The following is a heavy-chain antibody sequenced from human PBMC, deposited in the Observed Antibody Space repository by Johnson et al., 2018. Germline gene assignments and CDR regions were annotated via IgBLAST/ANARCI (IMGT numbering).Heavy chain of an antibody. CDR2: IYYSGST. J-gene: IGHJ6*03. CDR3: ARVPRRPPGYMDV. D-gene: IGHD6-25*01. CDR1: GGSISSSSYY. Sequence: QVQLQESGPGLVKPSETLSLTCTVSGGSISSSSYYWGWIRQPPGKGLEWIGSIYYSGSTYYNPSLKSRVTISVDTSKNQFSLKLSSGTAADTAVYYCARVPRRPPGYMDVWGKGTTVTVSS. V-gene: IGHV4-39*07.